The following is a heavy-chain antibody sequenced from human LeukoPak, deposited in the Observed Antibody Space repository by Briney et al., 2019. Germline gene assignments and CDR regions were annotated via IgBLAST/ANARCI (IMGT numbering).Heavy chain of an antibody. Sequence: SETLSLTCTVSGGSISSYYWSWIRQPPGKGLEWIGYIYYSGSTNYNPSLKSRVTISVDTSKNQFSLKLSSVTAADTAVYYCVRLNWRRKAFDVWGQGTMVTVSS. D-gene: IGHD1-20*01. J-gene: IGHJ3*01. V-gene: IGHV4-59*01. CDR3: VRLNWRRKAFDV. CDR2: IYYSGST. CDR1: GGSISSYY.